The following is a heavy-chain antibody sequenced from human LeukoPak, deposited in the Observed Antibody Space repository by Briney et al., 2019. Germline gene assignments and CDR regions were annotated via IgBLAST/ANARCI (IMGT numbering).Heavy chain of an antibody. CDR1: GGSISSSSYY. D-gene: IGHD1-26*01. CDR2: IYYSGST. Sequence: PSETLSLTCTVSGGSISSSSYYWGWIRQPPGKGLEWIGSIYYSGSTYYNPSLKSRVTISVDTSKNQFSLKLSSVTAADTAVYYCARGRNSGSLPFDYWGQGTLVTVSS. J-gene: IGHJ4*02. V-gene: IGHV4-39*07. CDR3: ARGRNSGSLPFDY.